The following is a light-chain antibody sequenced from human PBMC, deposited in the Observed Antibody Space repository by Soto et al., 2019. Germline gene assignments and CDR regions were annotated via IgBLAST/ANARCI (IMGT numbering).Light chain of an antibody. Sequence: EIVVTQSPGTLSLSPGERATLSCRASQSVSSNYLAWYQQKPGQAPRLLIYGASTRATGIPDRFSGSGSGTDFTLTISRLEPEDSAMYYCQQYGTSPTWRFCQVTKADIK. CDR3: QQYGTSPTWR. J-gene: IGKJ1*01. V-gene: IGKV3-20*01. CDR2: GAS. CDR1: QSVSSNY.